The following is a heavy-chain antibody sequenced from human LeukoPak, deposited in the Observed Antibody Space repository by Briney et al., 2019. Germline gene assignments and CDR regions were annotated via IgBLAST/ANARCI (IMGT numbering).Heavy chain of an antibody. V-gene: IGHV3-7*01. Sequence: GGSLRLSCAASGFSVTTNYMSWVRQAPGKGLEWVANIKQDGSEKYYVDSVKGRFTISRDNAKNSLYLQMNSLRAEDTAVYYCARDVVVINYYFDYWGQGTLVTVSS. CDR1: GFSVTTNY. D-gene: IGHD3-22*01. CDR3: ARDVVVINYYFDY. J-gene: IGHJ4*02. CDR2: IKQDGSEK.